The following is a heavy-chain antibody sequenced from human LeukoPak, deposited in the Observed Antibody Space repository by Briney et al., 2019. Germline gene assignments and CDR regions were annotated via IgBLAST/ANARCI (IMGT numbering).Heavy chain of an antibody. CDR3: ARAIFSRGWYLVDY. D-gene: IGHD6-19*01. V-gene: IGHV3-21*01. Sequence: GGSLRLSCAASGFTFSSYSTDWVRQAPGKGLEWVSSINSGSSYIYYADSVKGRFTISRDNAKNSLFLQMNTLRAEDTAVYYCARAIFSRGWYLVDYWGQGTLVTVSS. CDR2: INSGSSYI. J-gene: IGHJ4*02. CDR1: GFTFSSYS.